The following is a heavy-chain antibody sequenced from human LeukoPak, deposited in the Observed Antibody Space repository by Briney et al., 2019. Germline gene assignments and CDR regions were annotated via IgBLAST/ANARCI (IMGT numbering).Heavy chain of an antibody. J-gene: IGHJ6*02. Sequence: GGSLRLSCAASGFTFSNYWMSWVRQAPGKGLEWVANIKQDGSEKYYVDSVKGRFPISRDNAKNSLCLQMNSLRAEDTAVYYCARARPHLTEDYYSYYGMDVWGQGTTVTVSS. V-gene: IGHV3-7*01. CDR1: GFTFSNYW. D-gene: IGHD3-9*01. CDR2: IKQDGSEK. CDR3: ARARPHLTEDYYSYYGMDV.